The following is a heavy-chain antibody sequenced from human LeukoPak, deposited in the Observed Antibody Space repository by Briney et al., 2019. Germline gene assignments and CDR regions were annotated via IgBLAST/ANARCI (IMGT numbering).Heavy chain of an antibody. D-gene: IGHD4-17*01. Sequence: SETLSLTCTVSGGSISSGGYYWSWIRQHPGKGLEWIGYIYYSGSTNYNPSLKSRVTISVDTSKNQFSLKLSSVTAADTAVYYCARDDYGDNFDYWGQGTLVTVSS. CDR1: GGSISSGGYY. V-gene: IGHV4-61*08. CDR2: IYYSGST. CDR3: ARDDYGDNFDY. J-gene: IGHJ4*02.